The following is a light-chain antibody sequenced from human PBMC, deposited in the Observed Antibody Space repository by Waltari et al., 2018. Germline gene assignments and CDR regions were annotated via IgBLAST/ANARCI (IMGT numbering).Light chain of an antibody. CDR1: SSDVGPYNY. Sequence: QSPLTQPASVSGSPGQSITISCTGTSSDVGPYNYVSWYQQHPGKAPKLIIFDVSNRPSGVSNRFSGSKSGNTASLTISGLQAEDEADYYCSSYISSSTLELFGGGTSLTIL. CDR3: SSYISSSTLEL. J-gene: IGLJ2*01. CDR2: DVS. V-gene: IGLV2-14*03.